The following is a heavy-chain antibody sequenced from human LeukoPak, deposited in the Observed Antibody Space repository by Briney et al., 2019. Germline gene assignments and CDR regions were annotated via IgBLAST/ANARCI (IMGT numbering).Heavy chain of an antibody. CDR3: ARDEWASGSLVAYMDV. J-gene: IGHJ6*03. D-gene: IGHD1-26*01. CDR1: EFIFSAYG. V-gene: IGHV3-48*04. Sequence: GGSLRLSCAASEFIFSAYGMNWVRQAPGKGLEWVSYIRSNGATIYYADSVRGRFTISRDNAKNSLYLQMNSLRAEDTAVYYCARDEWASGSLVAYMDVWGKGTTVTVSS. CDR2: IRSNGATI.